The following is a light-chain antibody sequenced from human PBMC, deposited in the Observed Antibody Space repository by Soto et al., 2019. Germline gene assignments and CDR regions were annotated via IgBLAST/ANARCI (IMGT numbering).Light chain of an antibody. Sequence: QSVLTQPPSASGTPGQRVTISCSGSSSNIGSNYVYWYQQLPGTAPKLLIYRTNQRPSGVPDRFSGSKSGTSASLAISGLRSDDEADYYCSAWDDSLSGGVFGGGTKLTVL. J-gene: IGLJ3*02. V-gene: IGLV1-47*01. CDR3: SAWDDSLSGGV. CDR2: RTN. CDR1: SSNIGSNY.